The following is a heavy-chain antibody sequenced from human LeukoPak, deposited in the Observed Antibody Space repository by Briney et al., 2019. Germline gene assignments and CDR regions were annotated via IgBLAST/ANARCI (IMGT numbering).Heavy chain of an antibody. CDR1: GFTFSHYG. J-gene: IGHJ4*02. CDR2: IWSDGTNT. Sequence: GRSLRPSCATSGFTFSHYGMHWVRQAPGKGLEWVAVIWSDGTNTYYGDPVKGRFTISRDNFQRTVYLQMNSLRAEDTAVYYCAKDAQRGFDYSNSLDKWGQGTLVTVSS. D-gene: IGHD4-11*01. V-gene: IGHV3-33*06. CDR3: AKDAQRGFDYSNSLDK.